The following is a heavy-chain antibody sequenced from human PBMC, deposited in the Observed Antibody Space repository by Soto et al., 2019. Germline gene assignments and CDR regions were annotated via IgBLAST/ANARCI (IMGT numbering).Heavy chain of an antibody. CDR3: GRGVALGGNFGTP. V-gene: IGHV4-34*02. CDR1: GGSFSAYY. D-gene: IGHD3-3*01. CDR2: INHSGST. Sequence: QVLLQQWGAGLLKLSETLSLTCAVYGGSFSAYYWSWIRQPPRKGLEWIGEINHSGSTTYNPSFKLLVSLSVDTSMNLFSMMLISLAASDLAVFFCGRGVALGGNFGTPWGEVTLVTVSS. J-gene: IGHJ5*02.